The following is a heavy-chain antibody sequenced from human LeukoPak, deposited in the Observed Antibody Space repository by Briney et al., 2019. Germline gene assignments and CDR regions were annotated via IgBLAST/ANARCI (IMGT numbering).Heavy chain of an antibody. J-gene: IGHJ4*02. CDR1: GFAFSSYG. CDR3: AKIANTGATDY. D-gene: IGHD2-8*02. V-gene: IGHV3-30*02. Sequence: VGSLRLSCAASGFAFSSYGMHWVRQAPGKGLEWVTFIRYDGSIRYYADSVKGRFTISRDNSKNTLYLQMNSLKAEDTAVYYCAKIANTGATDYWGQGTLVTVSS. CDR2: IRYDGSIR.